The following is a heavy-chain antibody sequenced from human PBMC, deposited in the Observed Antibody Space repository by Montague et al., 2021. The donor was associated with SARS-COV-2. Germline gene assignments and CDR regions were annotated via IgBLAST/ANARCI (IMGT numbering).Heavy chain of an antibody. J-gene: IGHJ2*01. D-gene: IGHD2-21*01. Sequence: SLRLSCAASGFTVTTYGMHWLRQAPGKGLEWVAVSSFDGRNLRYSYSXXVLFTISRDISKRNVFLQMNRLREEDSAVSFCAKDVVVNGYSHWYFDLWGRGTLVTVSS. CDR1: GFTVTTYG. CDR2: SSFDGRNL. V-gene: IGHV3-30*18. CDR3: AKDVVVNGYSHWYFDL.